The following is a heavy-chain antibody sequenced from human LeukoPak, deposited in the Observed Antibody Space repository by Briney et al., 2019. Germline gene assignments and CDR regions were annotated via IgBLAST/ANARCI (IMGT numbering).Heavy chain of an antibody. Sequence: GGSLRLSCAASGFTFSSYSMNWVRQAPGKGLEWVSSISSSSSYIYYADSVKGRFTIFRDNSKNTLYLQMNSLRAEDTAVYYCAKPLTMIVVVITIFDYWGQGTLVTVSS. V-gene: IGHV3-21*04. CDR2: ISSSSSYI. J-gene: IGHJ4*02. CDR3: AKPLTMIVVVITIFDY. D-gene: IGHD3-22*01. CDR1: GFTFSSYS.